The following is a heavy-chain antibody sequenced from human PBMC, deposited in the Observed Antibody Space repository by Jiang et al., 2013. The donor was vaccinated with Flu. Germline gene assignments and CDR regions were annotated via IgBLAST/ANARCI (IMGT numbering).Heavy chain of an antibody. V-gene: IGHV4-61*01. D-gene: IGHD1-26*01. CDR3: ASPYRGSKWYYFDH. CDR2: VYYSGST. CDR1: GDSVSSGSYY. Sequence: LLKPSETLSLTCTVSGDSVSSGSYYWSWIRQPPGKGLEWIGYVYYSGSTNYNPSLKSRVTISVDTSKNQFSLKLSSVTAADTAVYYCASPYRGSKWYYFDHWGQGTLVTVSS. J-gene: IGHJ4*02.